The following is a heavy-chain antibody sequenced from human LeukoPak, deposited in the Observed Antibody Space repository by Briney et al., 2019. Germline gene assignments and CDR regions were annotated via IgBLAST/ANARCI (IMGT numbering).Heavy chain of an antibody. J-gene: IGHJ4*02. V-gene: IGHV1-18*01. Sequence: ASVKVSCKASGGTFSSYAISWVRQAPGQGLEWMGWISAYNGNTNYAQKLQGRVTMTTDTSTSTAYMELRSLRSDDTAVYYCARRIGYYYVDYWGQGTLVTVSS. CDR1: GGTFSSYA. CDR2: ISAYNGNT. CDR3: ARRIGYYYVDY. D-gene: IGHD3-10*01.